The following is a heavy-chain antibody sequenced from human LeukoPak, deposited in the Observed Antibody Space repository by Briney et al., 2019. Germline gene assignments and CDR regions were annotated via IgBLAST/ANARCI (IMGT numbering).Heavy chain of an antibody. D-gene: IGHD7-27*01. J-gene: IGHJ4*02. Sequence: GGSLRLSCAASGFTFSDHHMDWVRQAPGEGLEWVARIRNKANRYATEYAASVKGRFTISRDDSENSLYLQMDSLKTEDTAVYYCARSPLGIAPFDYWGQGTLVTVSS. V-gene: IGHV3-72*01. CDR3: ARSPLGIAPFDY. CDR1: GFTFSDHH. CDR2: IRNKANRYAT.